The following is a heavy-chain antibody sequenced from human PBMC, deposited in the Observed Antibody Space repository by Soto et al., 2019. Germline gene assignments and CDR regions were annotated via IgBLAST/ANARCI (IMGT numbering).Heavy chain of an antibody. J-gene: IGHJ4*02. CDR3: ARVPPPYSFSYDD. D-gene: IGHD5-12*01. CDR2: IYISGTT. V-gene: IGHV4-30-4*01. CDR1: GVSIGSGDYY. Sequence: SETLSLTCNVSGVSIGSGDYYWSWIRQPPGKGLEWIGYIYISGTTYYNPSLKSRLTISLDTSRNVFSLKLRSVTAADTAVYYCARVPPPYSFSYDDWGQGTLVTVSS.